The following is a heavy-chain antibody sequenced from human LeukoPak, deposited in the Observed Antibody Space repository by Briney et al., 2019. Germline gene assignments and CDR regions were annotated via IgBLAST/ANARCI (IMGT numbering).Heavy chain of an antibody. CDR3: ARDYCSGGSCYGVSWFDP. CDR1: XXSIXXGXYY. V-gene: IGHV4-31*03. D-gene: IGHD2-15*01. CDR2: IYYSGST. Sequence: TXXXXXXSIXXGXYYWXXXRXXXXXGXXXIXXIYYSGSTYYNPSLKSRVTISVDTSKNQFSLKLSSVTAADTAVYYCARDYCSGGSCYGVSWFDPWGQGTLVTVSS. J-gene: IGHJ5*02.